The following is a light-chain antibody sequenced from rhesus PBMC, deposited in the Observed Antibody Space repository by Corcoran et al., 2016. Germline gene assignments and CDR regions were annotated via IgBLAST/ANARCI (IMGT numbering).Light chain of an antibody. CDR1: QGISNW. Sequence: DIQMTQSPSSLSASVGDRVTITCRASQGISNWLAWYQQKPGKAPKLLFYRASNSETGVPSRFSGSGSGTDFTLTISSLQPEDVATYYCQQHDNSPFTFGPGTKLDIK. CDR2: RAS. V-gene: IGKV1-69*01. CDR3: QQHDNSPFT. J-gene: IGKJ3*01.